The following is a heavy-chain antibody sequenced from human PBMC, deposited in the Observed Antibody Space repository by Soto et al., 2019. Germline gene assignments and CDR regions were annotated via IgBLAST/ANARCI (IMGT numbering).Heavy chain of an antibody. D-gene: IGHD6-13*01. CDR2: ISHSGRT. Sequence: QVQLQQWGAGLMKPSETLSLTCAVNGGSFTGYYGAWIRQSPGKGLEWIGEISHSGRTNYNPSLKSRVTITVVTSKNQFSLKVSSVTAADTGMYYCARTGGSTWYYFESWGQGTVVTVSS. J-gene: IGHJ4*02. CDR1: GGSFTGYY. CDR3: ARTGGSTWYYFES. V-gene: IGHV4-34*01.